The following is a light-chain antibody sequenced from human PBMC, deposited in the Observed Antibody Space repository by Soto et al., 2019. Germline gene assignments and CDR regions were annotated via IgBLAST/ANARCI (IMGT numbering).Light chain of an antibody. V-gene: IGKV1-39*01. Sequence: DIQITRSPSSLSASLGYIFTITFRASENIPGYVHWYQQRLGQAPKLLIYAASRLQSGVSSRFSGSESRTEFTLTISSLQREDSATYYCQQSYNVPRTFGQGTKVDIK. J-gene: IGKJ1*01. CDR2: AAS. CDR1: ENIPGY. CDR3: QQSYNVPRT.